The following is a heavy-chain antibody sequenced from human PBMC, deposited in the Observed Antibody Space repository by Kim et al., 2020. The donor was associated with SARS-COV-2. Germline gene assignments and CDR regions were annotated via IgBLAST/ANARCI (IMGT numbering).Heavy chain of an antibody. CDR3: AKKGGYSYGWDYFDY. J-gene: IGHJ4*02. Sequence: DTMKGRFTISRDHSKNKLYLEMNSLRAEDTAVYYCAKKGGYSYGWDYFDYWGQGTLVTVSS. V-gene: IGHV3-23*01. D-gene: IGHD5-18*01.